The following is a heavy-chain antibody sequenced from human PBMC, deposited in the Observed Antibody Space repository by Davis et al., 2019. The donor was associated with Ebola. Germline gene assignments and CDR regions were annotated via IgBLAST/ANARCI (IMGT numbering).Heavy chain of an antibody. Sequence: SCAASGFTFSNYAIHWVRQAPGKGLEWVAVIWYDGNNKYYADSVKGRFTVSRDNSKNMVYLQMNSLRDEDTAVYYCARDPDYGDYADYAMDVWGQGTTVTVSS. CDR2: IWYDGNNK. CDR3: ARDPDYGDYADYAMDV. J-gene: IGHJ6*01. D-gene: IGHD4-17*01. CDR1: GFTFSNYA. V-gene: IGHV3-33*01.